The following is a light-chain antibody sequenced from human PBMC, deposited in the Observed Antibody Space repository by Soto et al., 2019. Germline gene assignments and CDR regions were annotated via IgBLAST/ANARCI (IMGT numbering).Light chain of an antibody. J-gene: IGKJ3*01. Sequence: EIVLTQSPGTLSLSPGERATLSCRASQSISSNYLAWYQQKPGQAPRLLIYAASTRATGVPDRFTGSGSGTDFTLTISRLEPEDFAVFYCHHYGRSPIFTFGPGTTVDIK. CDR1: QSISSNY. CDR3: HHYGRSPIFT. V-gene: IGKV3-20*01. CDR2: AAS.